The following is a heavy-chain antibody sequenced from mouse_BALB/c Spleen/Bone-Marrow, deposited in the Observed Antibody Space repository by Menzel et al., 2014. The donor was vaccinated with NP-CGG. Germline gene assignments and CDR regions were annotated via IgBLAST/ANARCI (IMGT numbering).Heavy chain of an antibody. V-gene: IGHV1S56*01. J-gene: IGHJ1*01. CDR2: IFPGDSTT. CDR3: VRSRLRDWYFDV. CDR1: GNTFTSYD. Sequence: QVHVKQSGVELVKPGASVKLSCKASGNTFTSYDINWVRQRPEQGLEWIGWIFPGDSTTKYNEKFKGKATLSTDKSSSTVHMQLSRLTSEDSAVYFCVRSRLRDWYFDVWGAGTPVTISS. D-gene: IGHD1-2*01.